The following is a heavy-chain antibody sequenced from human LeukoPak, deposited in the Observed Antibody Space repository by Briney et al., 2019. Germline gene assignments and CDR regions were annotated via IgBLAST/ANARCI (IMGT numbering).Heavy chain of an antibody. CDR3: AKDYTAMVSCLDY. CDR2: ISGSGGST. J-gene: IGHJ4*02. D-gene: IGHD5-18*01. Sequence: GGSLRLSCAASGFTFSSYGMSWVRQAPGKGLEWASAISGSGGSTYYADSVKGRFTISRDNSKNTLYLQMNSLRAEDTAVYYCAKDYTAMVSCLDYWGQGTLVTVSS. CDR1: GFTFSSYG. V-gene: IGHV3-23*01.